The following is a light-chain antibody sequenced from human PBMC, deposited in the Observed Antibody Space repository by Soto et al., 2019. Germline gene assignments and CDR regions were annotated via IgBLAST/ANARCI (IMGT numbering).Light chain of an antibody. CDR1: QGNSNY. CDR3: QRLTSYPIT. J-gene: IGKJ5*01. CDR2: TAS. V-gene: IGKV1-9*01. Sequence: DIQLSQSPYFLSASVGDRVPITCRASQGNSNYLAWYQRKPGKSHKLLISTASILQSRVPSRFSGSVSGTEFTLTISSLQPEDFATYYCQRLTSYPITFGHGTRLEIK.